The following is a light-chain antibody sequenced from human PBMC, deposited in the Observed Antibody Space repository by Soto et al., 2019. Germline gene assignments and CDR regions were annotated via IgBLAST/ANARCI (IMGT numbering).Light chain of an antibody. Sequence: QSALTQPPSASGSPGQSVAISCTGTSSDVGGYNYVSWYQQHPGKAPKLMIYVVNKRPSGVPDRFPGSKSGNTASLTVSGLQAEDAADYSVCSYGCSSHVFGTGTKLTVL. CDR2: VVN. V-gene: IGLV2-8*01. CDR3: CSYGCSSHV. J-gene: IGLJ1*01. CDR1: SSDVGGYNY.